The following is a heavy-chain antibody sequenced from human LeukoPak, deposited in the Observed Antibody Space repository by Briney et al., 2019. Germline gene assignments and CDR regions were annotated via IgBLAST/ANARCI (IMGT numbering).Heavy chain of an antibody. Sequence: SVKVSCKASGGTFRSNGINWVRQAPGRGLELMGGIIPIFGSTYYAQKFQGRVTITTDESTTTVYMEMSSLGSEDTAIYYCASHYILTGHTYYYMDVWGNGTTVTVSS. D-gene: IGHD3-9*01. CDR3: ASHYILTGHTYYYMDV. J-gene: IGHJ6*03. V-gene: IGHV1-69*05. CDR1: GGTFRSNG. CDR2: IIPIFGST.